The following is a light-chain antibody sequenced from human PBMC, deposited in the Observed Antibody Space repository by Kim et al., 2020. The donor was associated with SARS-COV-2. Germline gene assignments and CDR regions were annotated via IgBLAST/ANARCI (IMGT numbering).Light chain of an antibody. V-gene: IGLV1-44*01. CDR1: SSNIGSHT. CDR2: SNN. Sequence: ELTQPPSASGTPGQRVTISCSGRSSNIGSHTVNWYQQLPGTAPKFLIYSNNQRPSGVPDRFSGSKSGTSASLAITGLQSEDEANYYCAAWDDSLNGPVFGVGTQLTLL. J-gene: IGLJ2*01. CDR3: AAWDDSLNGPV.